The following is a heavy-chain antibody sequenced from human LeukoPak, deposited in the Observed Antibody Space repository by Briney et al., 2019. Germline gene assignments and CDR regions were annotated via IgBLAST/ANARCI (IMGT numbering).Heavy chain of an antibody. D-gene: IGHD3-10*01. CDR1: GDYW. V-gene: IGHV3-23*01. J-gene: IGHJ4*02. Sequence: PTGGSLRLSCAASGDYWMSWVRQAPGKGLEWVSAIGGSGDFTYYAEYVKGRFTISRDNSKKTLYLQMNNLRAEDTAVYYCAKADRGWGVITKDWGQGTLVTVSS. CDR2: IGGSGDFT. CDR3: AKADRGWGVITKD.